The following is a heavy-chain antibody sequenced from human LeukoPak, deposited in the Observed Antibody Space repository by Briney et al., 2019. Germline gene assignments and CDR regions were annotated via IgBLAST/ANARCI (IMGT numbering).Heavy chain of an antibody. CDR3: AKDRQARITMVRGVHNWFDP. CDR2: ISGSGGST. J-gene: IGHJ5*02. CDR1: GFTFSSYA. V-gene: IGHV3-23*01. D-gene: IGHD3-10*01. Sequence: GGSLRLSCAASGFTFSSYAMSWVRQAPGKGLEWVSAISGSGGSTYYADSVKGRFTISRDNSKNTLYLQMNSLRAEDTAVYYCAKDRQARITMVRGVHNWFDPWGQGTLVTVSS.